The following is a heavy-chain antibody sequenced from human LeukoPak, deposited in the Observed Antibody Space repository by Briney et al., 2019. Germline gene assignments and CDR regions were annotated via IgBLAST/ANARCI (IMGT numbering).Heavy chain of an antibody. J-gene: IGHJ3*02. CDR1: GGSISSYY. V-gene: IGHV4-59*08. CDR3: ARPTLQYDYYYAFDI. D-gene: IGHD3-16*01. Sequence: PSETLSLTCTVSGGSISSYYWSWIRQSPGKGLEWIGYIYYSGSTNYNPSLKSRVTISVDTSKNQFSLKLSSVTAADTAVYYCARPTLQYDYYYAFDIWGQGTMVTVSS. CDR2: IYYSGST.